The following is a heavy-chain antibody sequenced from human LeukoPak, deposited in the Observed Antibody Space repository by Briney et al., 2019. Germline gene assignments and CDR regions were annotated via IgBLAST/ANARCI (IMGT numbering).Heavy chain of an antibody. J-gene: IGHJ4*02. D-gene: IGHD2-15*01. Sequence: GGSLRLSCAASGFTFSSYSMNWVRQAPGKGLEWVSSISSSSSYIYYTDSVKGRFTLSRDNAKKSLYLQMNSLRAEDTAVYYCARAPHPYCSGGNCIYFDYWGQGTLVTVSS. CDR1: GFTFSSYS. V-gene: IGHV3-21*01. CDR2: ISSSSSYI. CDR3: ARAPHPYCSGGNCIYFDY.